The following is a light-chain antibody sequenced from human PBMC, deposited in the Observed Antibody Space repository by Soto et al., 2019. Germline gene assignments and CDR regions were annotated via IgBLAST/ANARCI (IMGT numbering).Light chain of an antibody. Sequence: EIVLTQSPGTLSLSPGERATLSCRASQSVSSSHLAWYQQKPGQAPRLLIYGASSRATGIPDRFSGSGSGTDFTITISRLEPEDFGVYYCQQYGGSSPLTFGGGTKVEIK. J-gene: IGKJ4*01. CDR1: QSVSSSH. CDR3: QQYGGSSPLT. V-gene: IGKV3-20*01. CDR2: GAS.